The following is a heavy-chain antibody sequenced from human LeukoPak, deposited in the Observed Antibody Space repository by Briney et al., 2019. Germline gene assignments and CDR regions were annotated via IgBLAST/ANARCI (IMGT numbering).Heavy chain of an antibody. CDR1: GGSISSGDYY. D-gene: IGHD4-17*01. CDR3: ARGSTVTDPFDY. J-gene: IGHJ4*02. V-gene: IGHV4-30-4*08. CDR2: IYYSGST. Sequence: SETLSLTCSVSGGSISSGDYYWSWIRQPPGKGLEWIGYIYYSGSTYYNPSLKSRVTISVDTSKNQFSLKLSSVTAADTAVYYCARGSTVTDPFDYWGQGTLVTVSS.